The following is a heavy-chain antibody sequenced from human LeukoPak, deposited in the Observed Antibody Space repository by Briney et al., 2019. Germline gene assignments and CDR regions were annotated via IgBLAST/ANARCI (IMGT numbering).Heavy chain of an antibody. CDR1: GYTFTSYY. J-gene: IGHJ4*02. V-gene: IGHV1-2*02. Sequence: ASVKVSCKASGYTFTSYYIHWVRQAPGQGLEWMGWINPSSGDTIYAQKFQGRVTMTRHTSINTAYMDVSRLRSDDTAVYHCARSPDYSRFDYWGQGTLVTVSS. D-gene: IGHD4-11*01. CDR2: INPSSGDT. CDR3: ARSPDYSRFDY.